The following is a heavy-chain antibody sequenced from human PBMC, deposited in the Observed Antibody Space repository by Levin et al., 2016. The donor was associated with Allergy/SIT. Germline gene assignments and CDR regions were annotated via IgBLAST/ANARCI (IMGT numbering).Heavy chain of an antibody. CDR3: ARGGRVTPAALHY. J-gene: IGHJ4*02. V-gene: IGHV1-18*01. D-gene: IGHD2-2*01. CDR2: INPFNGNT. CDR1: DYSFTTFG. Sequence: ASVKVSCKTSDYSFTTFGISWVRQAPGQGLEWMGWINPFNGNTNYAQRLQGRVTMTTDTSITTAYMELRSLRSDDTAVYYCARGGRVTPAALHYWGQGTLVTVSS.